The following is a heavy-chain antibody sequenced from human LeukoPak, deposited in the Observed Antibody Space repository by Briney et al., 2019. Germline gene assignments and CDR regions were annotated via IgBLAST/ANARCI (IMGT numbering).Heavy chain of an antibody. D-gene: IGHD3-10*01. V-gene: IGHV1-18*01. Sequence: ASVKVSCKASGYTFTSYGISSVRQAPGQGLEWMGWISAYNGNTNYAQKLQGRVTVTTDTSTSTAYMELRSLRSDDTAVYYCARDLRSTMVRGVPRALNYWGQGTLVTVSS. CDR2: ISAYNGNT. J-gene: IGHJ4*02. CDR1: GYTFTSYG. CDR3: ARDLRSTMVRGVPRALNY.